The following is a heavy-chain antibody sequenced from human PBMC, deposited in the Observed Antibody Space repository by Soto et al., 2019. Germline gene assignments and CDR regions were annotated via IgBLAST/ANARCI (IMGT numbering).Heavy chain of an antibody. CDR2: IIPILGIA. V-gene: IGHV1-69*04. D-gene: IGHD5-12*01. CDR1: GGTFSSYT. J-gene: IGHJ6*03. Sequence: ASVKVSCKASGGTFSSYTISWVRQAPGQGLEWMGRIIPILGIANYAQKFQGRVTITADKSTSTAYMELSSLRSEDTAVYYCARELRRYYYYSYMDVWGKGTTVTVSS. CDR3: ARELRRYYYYSYMDV.